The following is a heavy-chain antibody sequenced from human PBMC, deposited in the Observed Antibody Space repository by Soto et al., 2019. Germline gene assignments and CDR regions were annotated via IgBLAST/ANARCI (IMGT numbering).Heavy chain of an antibody. CDR2: ISGSGGST. V-gene: IGHV3-23*01. CDR1: GFTFSSYA. Sequence: GGSLRLSCAASGFTFSSYAMSWVRQAPGKGLEWVSAISGSGGSTYYADSVKGRFTISRDNSKNTLYLQMNSLRAEDTAVYYCVVGRNSVVRTTAHYFDYWGQGTLVTVSS. CDR3: VVGRNSVVRTTAHYFDY. J-gene: IGHJ4*02. D-gene: IGHD4-17*01.